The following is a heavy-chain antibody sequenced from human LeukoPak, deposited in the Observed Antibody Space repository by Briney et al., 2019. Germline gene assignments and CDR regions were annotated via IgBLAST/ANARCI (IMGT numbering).Heavy chain of an antibody. CDR3: TTAQDSGSDRSDY. Sequence: GSLRLSCAASGFILSNAWVRWVRPAPGKGLELVGRIKSKTDGGTADYAAPVKGRFAITRDDSKNTLYLQMNSLKTEDTAVYYCTTAQDSGSDRSDYWGQGTLVTVSS. CDR2: IKSKTDGGTA. CDR1: GFILSNAW. D-gene: IGHD5-12*01. V-gene: IGHV3-15*01. J-gene: IGHJ4*02.